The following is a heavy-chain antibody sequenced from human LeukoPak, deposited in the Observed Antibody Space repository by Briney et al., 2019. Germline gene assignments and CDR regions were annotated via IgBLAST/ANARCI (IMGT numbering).Heavy chain of an antibody. CDR1: GGSISSGSYY. CDR2: IYTSGST. Sequence: PSETLSLTCTVSGGSISSGSYYWSWIRQPAGKGLEWIGRIYTSGSTNYNPSLKSRVTISVGTSKNQFSLKLSPVTAADTAVYYCARLSKQLWFLSEYYFDYWGQGTLVTVSS. V-gene: IGHV4-61*02. J-gene: IGHJ4*02. CDR3: ARLSKQLWFLSEYYFDY. D-gene: IGHD5-18*01.